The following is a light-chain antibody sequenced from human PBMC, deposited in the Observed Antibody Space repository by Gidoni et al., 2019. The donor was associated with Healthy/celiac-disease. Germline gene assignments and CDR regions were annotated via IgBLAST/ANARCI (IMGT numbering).Light chain of an antibody. Sequence: EIVMTQSPATLSVSPGERATLSCRASQSVSSNLAWYQPKPGQAPRLLIYGASTRATGIPARFSGSGSGTEFTLTISSLQSEDFAVYYCQQYSNWVRGTFGQXTKVEIK. J-gene: IGKJ1*01. CDR3: QQYSNWVRGT. CDR1: QSVSSN. V-gene: IGKV3-15*01. CDR2: GAS.